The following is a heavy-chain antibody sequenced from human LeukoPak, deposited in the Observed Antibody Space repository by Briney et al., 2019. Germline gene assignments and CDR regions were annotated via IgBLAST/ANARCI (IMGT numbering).Heavy chain of an antibody. CDR3: AKLAVATVTKPPHWYFDL. CDR2: TRNKANSDAT. Sequence: GGSLRLSCAASGFIFSDHYIDWVRQAPGKGLEWVGRTRNKANSDATEYAASVKGRFTISRDDSKNSLYLQMNSLRAEDTAVYYCAKLAVATVTKPPHWYFDLWGRGTLVTVSS. V-gene: IGHV3-72*01. CDR1: GFIFSDHY. J-gene: IGHJ2*01. D-gene: IGHD4-17*01.